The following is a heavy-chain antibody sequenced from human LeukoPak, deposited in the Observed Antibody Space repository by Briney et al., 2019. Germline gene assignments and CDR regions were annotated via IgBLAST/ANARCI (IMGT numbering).Heavy chain of an antibody. D-gene: IGHD5-12*01. CDR2: VNPNSGGT. V-gene: IGHV1-2*02. CDR3: ARDAHNGYEFHDWFDP. CDR1: GYTFTHYY. Sequence: ASVKDSCKASGYTFTHYYIHWVRQAPGQGLEWMGWVNPNSGGTKYAQKFQGRVTMTTDTSISTAYMEMSRLTSDGTAVYYCARDAHNGYEFHDWFDPWGQGALVTVSS. J-gene: IGHJ5*02.